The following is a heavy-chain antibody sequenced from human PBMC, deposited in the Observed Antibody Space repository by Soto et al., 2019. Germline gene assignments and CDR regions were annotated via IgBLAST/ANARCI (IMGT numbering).Heavy chain of an antibody. CDR2: TSNDGVNK. CDR3: ARRQWSYFDY. D-gene: IGHD2-15*01. Sequence: GGSLRLSCAASGFTFSTYGMHWVRQAPGKGLEWVAVTSNDGVNKYYANSVKGRFTISRDKNTPYLQMNSLRAEETAVYYCARRQWSYFDYWGQGSLVTVS. CDR1: GFTFSTYG. V-gene: IGHV3-30*03. J-gene: IGHJ4*02.